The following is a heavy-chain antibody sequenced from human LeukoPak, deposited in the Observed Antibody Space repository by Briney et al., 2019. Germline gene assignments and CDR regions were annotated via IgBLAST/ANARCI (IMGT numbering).Heavy chain of an antibody. CDR2: IRSSGTYA. V-gene: IGHV3-11*06. J-gene: IGHJ4*02. D-gene: IGHD3-10*01. Sequence: GGSLRLSCAASGFTFSDFYMSWIRRAPGKGLEWVSYIRSSGTYANYADSVKGRFTISRDNAKKLLYLQMNSLRPEDTAVYYCARDLYDSGSYGFDYWGQGTLVTVSS. CDR3: ARDLYDSGSYGFDY. CDR1: GFTFSDFY.